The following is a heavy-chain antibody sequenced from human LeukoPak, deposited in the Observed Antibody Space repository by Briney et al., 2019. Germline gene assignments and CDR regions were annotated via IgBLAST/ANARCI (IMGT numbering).Heavy chain of an antibody. CDR1: GGSISSHY. CDR2: IYYSGST. D-gene: IGHD6-19*01. Sequence: PSETLSLTCTVSGGSISSHYWSWIRQPPGKGLEWIGYIYYSGSTNYNPSLRSRVTISVDTSKNQFSLKLSSVTAADTAVYYCASGPLGWSAYYYYYYYMDVWGKGTTVTVSS. V-gene: IGHV4-59*11. J-gene: IGHJ6*03. CDR3: ASGPLGWSAYYYYYYYMDV.